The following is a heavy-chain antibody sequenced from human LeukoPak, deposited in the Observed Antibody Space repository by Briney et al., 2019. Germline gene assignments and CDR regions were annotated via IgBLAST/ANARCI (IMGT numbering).Heavy chain of an antibody. V-gene: IGHV5-51*01. J-gene: IGHJ5*02. D-gene: IGHD2-15*01. CDR2: IYPGDSDT. CDR1: GYSFTSYW. CDR3: ARQEYCSGASCYTWFDP. Sequence: KSGESLKISCKGSGYSFTSYWIGWVRQMPGKGLEWMGIIYPGDSDTRYSPSFQGQVTISADKSISTAYLQWNSLKASDTAMYYCARQEYCSGASCYTWFDPWGQGTLVTVSS.